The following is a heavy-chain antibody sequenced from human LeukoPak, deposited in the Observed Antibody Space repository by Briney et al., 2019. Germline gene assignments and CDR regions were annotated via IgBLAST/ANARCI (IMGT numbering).Heavy chain of an antibody. Sequence: ASVKVSCKASGYTFTSYGISWVRQAPGQGLEWLGWISTYNGNTHYAQKFQGRVTMTRDTSTSTVYMELSSLRSEDTAVYYCARFSSGHHGYWGQGTLVTVSS. J-gene: IGHJ4*02. CDR3: ARFSSGHHGY. V-gene: IGHV1-18*01. CDR2: ISTYNGNT. D-gene: IGHD6-19*01. CDR1: GYTFTSYG.